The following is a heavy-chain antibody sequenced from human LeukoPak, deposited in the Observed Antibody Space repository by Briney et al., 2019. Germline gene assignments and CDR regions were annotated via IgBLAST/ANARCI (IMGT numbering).Heavy chain of an antibody. J-gene: IGHJ4*02. V-gene: IGHV3-21*05. Sequence: GGSLRLSCAASGFTFSSYSVNWVRQAPGEGLEWVSYISSSGSDIYYADSVKGRFTISRDNAKNSLYLHMNSLRAEDTAVYYCARDYGGGSPFDYWGQGTLVTVSS. CDR2: ISSSGSDI. CDR3: ARDYGGGSPFDY. D-gene: IGHD4-23*01. CDR1: GFTFSSYS.